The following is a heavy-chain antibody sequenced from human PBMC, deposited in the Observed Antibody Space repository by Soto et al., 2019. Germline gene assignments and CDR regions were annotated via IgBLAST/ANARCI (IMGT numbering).Heavy chain of an antibody. Sequence: PSETLSLTCTVSGGSISSGGYYWSWIRQHPGKGLEWIGYIYYSGSTYYNPSLKSRVTISVDTSKNQFSLKLSSVTAADTAVYYYARDFRAYCSGGSCSPQNPRNQKTIALGYYYYGMDVWGQGTTVTVS. CDR2: IYYSGST. J-gene: IGHJ6*02. D-gene: IGHD2-15*01. CDR1: GGSISSGGYY. CDR3: ARDFRAYCSGGSCSPQNPRNQKTIALGYYYYGMDV. V-gene: IGHV4-31*03.